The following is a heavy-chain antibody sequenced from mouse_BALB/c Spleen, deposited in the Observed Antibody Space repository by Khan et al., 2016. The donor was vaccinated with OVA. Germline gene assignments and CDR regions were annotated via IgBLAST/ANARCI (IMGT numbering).Heavy chain of an antibody. CDR1: GYTFSSYW. V-gene: IGHV1-7*01. CDR2: INPTSGYT. J-gene: IGHJ2*01. Sequence: GQRKEHGAEQAKPGASVKMSCKTSGYTFSSYWMHWVKQRPGQGLEWIGYINPTSGYTEYNEKFKDKATLSADKSSSTAYMQLTSLTSEDSAVYYCARDRIDYWGQGTTLTVSS. CDR3: ARDRIDY.